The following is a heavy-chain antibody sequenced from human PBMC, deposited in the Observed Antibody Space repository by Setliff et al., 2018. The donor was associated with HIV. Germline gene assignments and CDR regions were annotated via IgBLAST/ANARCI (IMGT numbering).Heavy chain of an antibody. CDR1: GVSISTFY. Sequence: PSETLSLTCTVSGVSISTFYWSWIRQPPGKGLEWIGYIYTGGSTNYKPSLKRRVTISVDTSKSQFSLRLTSVTAADTAIYYCARDYGFGQPIFGFDVWGQGAMVTVSS. J-gene: IGHJ3*01. CDR2: IYTGGST. CDR3: ARDYGFGQPIFGFDV. D-gene: IGHD3-10*01. V-gene: IGHV4-4*09.